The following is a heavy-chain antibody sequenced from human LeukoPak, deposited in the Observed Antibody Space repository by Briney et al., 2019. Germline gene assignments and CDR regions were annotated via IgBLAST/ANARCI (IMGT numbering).Heavy chain of an antibody. D-gene: IGHD5-24*01. CDR3: ARGREDGTSHPTDDFNY. V-gene: IGHV4-4*07. Sequence: SETLSLTCTVSGGSISSFYWSWMRQPAGKGLEWIGRIYTSGSTNYNPSLKSRVTMSVDASKNQFSLKLTSVTAADTAVYYCARGREDGTSHPTDDFNYLGQGNLGTVSS. CDR1: GGSISSFY. CDR2: IYTSGST. J-gene: IGHJ4*02.